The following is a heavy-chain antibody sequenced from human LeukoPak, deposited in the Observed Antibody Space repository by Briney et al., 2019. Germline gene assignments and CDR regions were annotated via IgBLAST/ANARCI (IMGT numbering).Heavy chain of an antibody. CDR3: ARQSVTGFDWPHTPTWFDP. CDR2: IYFSGST. Sequence: SETLSLTCTASGGSISSSSDYWGWIRQPPGKGLEWIGNIYFSGSTYYKPSLKSRVTISVDTSKNQFSLKLSSVTAADTAVYYCARQSVTGFDWPHTPTWFDPWGQGTLVTVSS. CDR1: GGSISSSSDY. D-gene: IGHD3-9*01. J-gene: IGHJ5*02. V-gene: IGHV4-39*01.